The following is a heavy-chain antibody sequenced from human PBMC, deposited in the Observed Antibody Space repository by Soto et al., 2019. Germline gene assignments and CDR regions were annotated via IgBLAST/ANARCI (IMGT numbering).Heavy chain of an antibody. CDR2: IIPIFGTA. J-gene: IGHJ5*02. CDR3: VRHIYGDYPPFGWFDP. V-gene: IGHV1-69*13. D-gene: IGHD4-17*01. Sequence: QVQLVQSGAEVKKPGSSVKVSCKASGGTFSSYAISWVRQAPGQGLEWMGGIIPIFGTANYAQKFQGRVTITADESTSTAYMELSSLRSEDTAVYYCVRHIYGDYPPFGWFDPWGQGTLVTVSS. CDR1: GGTFSSYA.